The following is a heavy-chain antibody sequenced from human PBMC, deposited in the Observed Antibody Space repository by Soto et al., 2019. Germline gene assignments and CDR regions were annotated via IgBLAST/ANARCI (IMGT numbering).Heavy chain of an antibody. V-gene: IGHV1-69*01. CDR2: IIPIFGTA. Sequence: QVQLVQSGDEVKKPGSSVKVSCKASGGTFSSYAISWVRQAPGQGLEWMGGIIPIFGTANYAQKFQGRVTITADESTSTAYMELSSLRSEDTAVYYCVEYYRGPNDAFDIWGLGTMVTVSS. D-gene: IGHD3-16*01. CDR1: GGTFSSYA. CDR3: VEYYRGPNDAFDI. J-gene: IGHJ3*02.